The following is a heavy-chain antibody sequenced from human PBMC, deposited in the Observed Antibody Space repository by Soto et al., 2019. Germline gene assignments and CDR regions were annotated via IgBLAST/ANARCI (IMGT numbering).Heavy chain of an antibody. CDR2: ISSSSSAI. Sequence: PGGSLRLSCAASGFTFSSYSMNLVRQAPGKGLEWVSYISSSSSAIYYADSVRGRFTISRDNAKNSLYLQMNSLRDEDTAVYYCARDLVYYYDSSGYYVLEYWGQGTMVTVSS. CDR1: GFTFSSYS. CDR3: ARDLVYYYDSSGYYVLEY. D-gene: IGHD3-22*01. J-gene: IGHJ4*02. V-gene: IGHV3-48*02.